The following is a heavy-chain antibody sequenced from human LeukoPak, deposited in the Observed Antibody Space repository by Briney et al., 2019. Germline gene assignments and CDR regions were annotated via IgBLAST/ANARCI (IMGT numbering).Heavy chain of an antibody. D-gene: IGHD3-3*01. CDR1: GLTFRDAW. J-gene: IGHJ1*01. Sequence: PGGSLRLSCAASGLTFRDAWMAWVRQAPGKGREWVGRIRSKTDGGTTDYAVSVQGRFTISRDDSKNTLYLQMSSLKTEDTAVYYCAKHIYGVVSIQQWGQGTLVTVSS. CDR3: AKHIYGVVSIQQ. CDR2: IRSKTDGGTT. V-gene: IGHV3-15*01.